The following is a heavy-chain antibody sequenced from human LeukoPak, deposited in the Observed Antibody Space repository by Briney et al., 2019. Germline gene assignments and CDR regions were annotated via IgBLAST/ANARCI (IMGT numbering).Heavy chain of an antibody. V-gene: IGHV3-7*01. CDR3: ARDGQYSSSWYSDY. CDR1: GFTVSSNY. J-gene: IGHJ4*02. Sequence: GGSLRPSCAASGFTVSSNYMSWVRQAPGKGLEWVANIKQDGSEKYYVDSVKGRFTISRDNAKNSLYLQMNSLRAEDTAVYYCARDGQYSSSWYSDYWGQGTLVTVSS. CDR2: IKQDGSEK. D-gene: IGHD6-13*01.